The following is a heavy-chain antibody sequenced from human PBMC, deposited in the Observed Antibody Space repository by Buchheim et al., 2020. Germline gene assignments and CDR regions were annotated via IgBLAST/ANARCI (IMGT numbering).Heavy chain of an antibody. D-gene: IGHD6-19*01. CDR2: IKQDGSEK. CDR1: GFTFSSYW. V-gene: IGHV3-7*01. CDR3: AKEFSGQQWLVNYYYYYGMDV. J-gene: IGHJ6*02. Sequence: EVQLVESGGGLVQPGGSLRLSCAASGFTFSSYWMSWVRQAPGKGLEWVANIKQDGSEKYYVDSVKGRFTISRDNAKNSLYLQMNSLRAEDTAVYYCAKEFSGQQWLVNYYYYYGMDVWGQGTT.